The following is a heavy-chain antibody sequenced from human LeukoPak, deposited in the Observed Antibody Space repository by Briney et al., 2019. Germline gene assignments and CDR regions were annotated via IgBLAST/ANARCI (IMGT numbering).Heavy chain of an antibody. Sequence: GGSLRLSCAASGFTFSSYAMHWVRQAPGKGLEWVSAISSGGDTIFYADSVKGRFTISRDNFKNTLYLQMNSLRAEDTAVYYCAKTDITTGPFDYWGQGTLVTVSS. V-gene: IGHV3-23*01. CDR3: AKTDITTGPFDY. D-gene: IGHD1-20*01. CDR2: ISSGGDTI. J-gene: IGHJ4*02. CDR1: GFTFSSYA.